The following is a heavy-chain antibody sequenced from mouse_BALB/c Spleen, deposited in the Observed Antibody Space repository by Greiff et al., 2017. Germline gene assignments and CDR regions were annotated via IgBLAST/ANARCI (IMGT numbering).Heavy chain of an antibody. V-gene: IGHV14-3*02. CDR2: IDPANGNT. D-gene: IGHD2-2*01. Sequence: EVQLQQSGAELVKPGASVKLSCTASGFNIKDTYMHWVKQRPEQGLEWIGRIDPANGNTTYDPKFQGKATITADTSSNKAYLQLSSLTSEDTAVYYCARGWGYDDGYAMDYWGQGTSVTVSS. CDR3: ARGWGYDDGYAMDY. J-gene: IGHJ4*01. CDR1: GFNIKDTY.